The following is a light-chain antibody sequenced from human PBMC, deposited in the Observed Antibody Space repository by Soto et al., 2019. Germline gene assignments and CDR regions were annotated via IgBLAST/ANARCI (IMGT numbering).Light chain of an antibody. CDR1: SSNIGATYH. Sequence: QSVLTQPPSVSGAPGQRVTISCTGSSSNIGATYHVHWYQQLPGTAPKLLIYGNSNRPSGVPDRFSGSKSGTSASLAITGLQAEDEADYYCQSYDRSLRGPVFGGGTKLTVL. V-gene: IGLV1-40*01. J-gene: IGLJ2*01. CDR2: GNS. CDR3: QSYDRSLRGPV.